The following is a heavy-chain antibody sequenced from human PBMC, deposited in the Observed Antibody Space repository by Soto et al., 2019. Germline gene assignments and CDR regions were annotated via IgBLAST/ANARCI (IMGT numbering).Heavy chain of an antibody. V-gene: IGHV3-30*18. CDR3: AKDAYTPIRTTAHDAGGLDH. CDR2: ISRDGNNK. Sequence: QVQLVESGGGVVQPGKSLRLSCATSGFTFRSYDMHWVRQAPGKGLEWLAVISRDGNNKDYGDSVKGRFTISRDNSKNTLFLKMNSLRDEDSAVYYCAKDAYTPIRTTAHDAGGLDHWGRGTLVTVSS. D-gene: IGHD4-4*01. J-gene: IGHJ4*02. CDR1: GFTFRSYD.